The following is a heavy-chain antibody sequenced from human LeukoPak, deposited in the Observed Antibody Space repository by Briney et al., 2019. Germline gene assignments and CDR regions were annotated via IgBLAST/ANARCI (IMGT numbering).Heavy chain of an antibody. CDR1: GGSLSIFY. D-gene: IGHD3-10*01. J-gene: IGHJ3*02. V-gene: IGHV4-59*01. Sequence: SETLSLTCTVSGGSLSIFYWSCIRHPPGEGLECSGYISYRGSTNYNPSLKSRVTISVDTSKNQFSLKLSSVTAAGTAVYYCARSKYYGSGSYYKGAFDIWGQGTMVTVSS. CDR2: ISYRGST. CDR3: ARSKYYGSGSYYKGAFDI.